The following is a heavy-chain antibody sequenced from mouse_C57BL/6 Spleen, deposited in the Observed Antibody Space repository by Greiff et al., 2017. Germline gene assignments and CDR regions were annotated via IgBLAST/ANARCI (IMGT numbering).Heavy chain of an antibody. CDR1: GFSLSTFGMG. J-gene: IGHJ2*01. Sequence: QVTLKVSGPGILQPSQTLSLTCSFSGFSLSTFGMGVGWIRQPSGKGLEWLAHIWWDDDKYYNPALKSRLTISKDTSKNQVFLKIANVDTADTATYYCARIPLRGSSSDYFDYWGQGTTRTVSS. D-gene: IGHD1-1*01. CDR3: ARIPLRGSSSDYFDY. V-gene: IGHV8-8*01. CDR2: IWWDDDK.